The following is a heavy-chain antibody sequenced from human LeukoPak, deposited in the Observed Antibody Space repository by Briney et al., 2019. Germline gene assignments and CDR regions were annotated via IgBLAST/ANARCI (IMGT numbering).Heavy chain of an antibody. CDR3: ARDRIEYTYGTGFDY. D-gene: IGHD3-10*01. V-gene: IGHV3-74*01. CDR2: INSDGIST. CDR1: GFTFSSYW. Sequence: GGSLRLSCAASGFTFSSYWMHWVRQAPGKGLVWVSRINSDGISTSYADSVKGRFTISRDNAKNTLYLQMNSLRGEDTAVYYCARDRIEYTYGTGFDYWGQGTLVTVSS. J-gene: IGHJ4*02.